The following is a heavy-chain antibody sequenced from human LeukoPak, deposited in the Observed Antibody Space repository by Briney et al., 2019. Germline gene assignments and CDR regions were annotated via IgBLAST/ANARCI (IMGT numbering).Heavy chain of an antibody. Sequence: PGGSLRLSCVASGFTFSDYYTSWIRQAPGKGLEWVSYIRSSGTTIHYADSVKGRFTISRDNAKNSLYLQMNSLRAEDTAVYYCARGYDFWSGYWYYWGQGTLVTVSS. V-gene: IGHV3-11*01. D-gene: IGHD3-3*01. CDR3: ARGYDFWSGYWYY. CDR1: GFTFSDYY. J-gene: IGHJ4*02. CDR2: IRSSGTTI.